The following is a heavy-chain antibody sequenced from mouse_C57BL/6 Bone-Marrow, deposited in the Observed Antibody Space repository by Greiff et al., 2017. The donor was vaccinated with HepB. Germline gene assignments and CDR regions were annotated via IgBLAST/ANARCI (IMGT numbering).Heavy chain of an antibody. V-gene: IGHV1-59*01. Sequence: QVQLQQPGAELVRPGTSVKLSCKASGYTFTSYWMHWVKQRPGQGLEWIGVIDPSDSYTNYNQKFKGKATLTVDTSSSTAYMQLSGLTSEDSAVYYCARWLDYWGQGTTLTVSS. D-gene: IGHD2-2*01. CDR2: IDPSDSYT. CDR3: ARWLDY. J-gene: IGHJ2*01. CDR1: GYTFTSYW.